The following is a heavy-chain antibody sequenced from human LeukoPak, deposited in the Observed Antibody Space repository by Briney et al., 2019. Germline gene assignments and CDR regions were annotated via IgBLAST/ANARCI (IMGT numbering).Heavy chain of an antibody. V-gene: IGHV1-46*01. CDR1: GYIFTSYY. CDR2: INPSGGST. J-gene: IGHJ4*02. CDR3: ARDVGLYYYDSSGYFDY. Sequence: ASVKVSCKASGYIFTSYYMHWVRQAPGQGLEWMGIINPSGGSTSYAQKFQGRVTMTRDTSTSTVYMELSSLRSEDTAVYYCARDVGLYYYDSSGYFDYWGQGTLVTVSS. D-gene: IGHD3-22*01.